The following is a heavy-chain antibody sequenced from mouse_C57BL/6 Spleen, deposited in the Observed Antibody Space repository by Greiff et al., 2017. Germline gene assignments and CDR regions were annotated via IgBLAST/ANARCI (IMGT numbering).Heavy chain of an antibody. J-gene: IGHJ4*01. Sequence: VQLQQSGPELVKPGASVKLSCKASGYTFTSYDINWVEQRPGQGLEWIGWICAGDGSTKYKEKFKGKDTLTVDTSSSTAYMELHSLTSEDSAVYFCARGGDGRDAMDYRGQGTSVTVSS. CDR2: ICAGDGST. CDR1: GYTFTSYD. V-gene: IGHV1-85*01. CDR3: ARGGDGRDAMDY. D-gene: IGHD1-1*01.